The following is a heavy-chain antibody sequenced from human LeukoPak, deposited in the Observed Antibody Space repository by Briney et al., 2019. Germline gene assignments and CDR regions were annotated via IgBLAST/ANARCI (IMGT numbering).Heavy chain of an antibody. CDR3: ARVIVVVVAAHPFDGMDV. D-gene: IGHD2-15*01. J-gene: IGHJ6*02. CDR2: MNPNSGNT. CDR1: GYTFTSYD. Sequence: GASVKVSCKASGYTFTSYDINRVRQATGQGLEWMGWMNPNSGNTGYAQKFQGRVTMTRNTSISTAYMELSSLRSEDTAVYYCARVIVVVVAAHPFDGMDVWGQGTTVTVSS. V-gene: IGHV1-8*01.